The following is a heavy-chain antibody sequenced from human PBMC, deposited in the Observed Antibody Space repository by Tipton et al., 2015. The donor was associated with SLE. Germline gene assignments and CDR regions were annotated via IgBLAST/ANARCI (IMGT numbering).Heavy chain of an antibody. CDR3: ASHPRHNRDYRDSVDGLDI. CDR1: RFTFSNSD. Sequence: SLRLSCVASRFTFSNSDMNWVRQAPGKGLEWISYISSSGSTIFYADSVKGRFTISRVNSKNSLYLQMNSLRAEDTAVYYCASHPRHNRDYRDSVDGLDIWGQGTMVTVSS. D-gene: IGHD4-11*01. CDR2: ISSSGSTI. J-gene: IGHJ3*02. V-gene: IGHV3-48*03.